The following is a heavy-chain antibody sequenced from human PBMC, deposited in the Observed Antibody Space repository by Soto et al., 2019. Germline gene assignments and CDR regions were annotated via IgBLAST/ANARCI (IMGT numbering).Heavy chain of an antibody. Sequence: EVQLVESGGGLVQPGRSLRLSCAASGFTFDDYAMHWVRQAPGKGLEWVSGISWNSGSIGYADSVKGRFTISRDNAKNSLYLQMNSLRAEETALYYWAKDAITMVRGVISYYGMDVWGQGTTVTVSS. CDR3: AKDAITMVRGVISYYGMDV. J-gene: IGHJ6*02. V-gene: IGHV3-9*01. CDR1: GFTFDDYA. CDR2: ISWNSGSI. D-gene: IGHD3-10*01.